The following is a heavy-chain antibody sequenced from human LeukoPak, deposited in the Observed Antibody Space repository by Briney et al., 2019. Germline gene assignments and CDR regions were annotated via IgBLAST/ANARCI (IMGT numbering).Heavy chain of an antibody. CDR3: ARLGWLVPFYYYGMDI. CDR2: IYYSGST. J-gene: IGHJ6*02. V-gene: IGHV4-59*01. D-gene: IGHD6-19*01. Sequence: GSLRLSCAASGFTFTSYSMNWVRQAPGKGLEWIGYIYYSGSTSYNPSLKSRVTISVDTSKNQFSLKLSSVTAADTAVYYCARLGWLVPFYYYGMDIWGQGTTVTVSS. CDR1: GFTFTSYS.